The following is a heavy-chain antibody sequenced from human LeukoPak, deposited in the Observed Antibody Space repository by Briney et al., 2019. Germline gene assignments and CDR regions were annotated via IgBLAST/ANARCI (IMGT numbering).Heavy chain of an antibody. D-gene: IGHD1-26*01. CDR2: IYYSGST. J-gene: IGHJ4*02. V-gene: IGHV4-59*01. Sequence: NTSETLSLTCTVSGGSISSYYWSWIRQPPGKGLEWIGYIYYSGSTNYNPSLKSRVTISVDTSKNQFSLKLSSVTAADTAVYYCARGRRELLDYWGQGTLVTVSS. CDR1: GGSISSYY. CDR3: ARGRRELLDY.